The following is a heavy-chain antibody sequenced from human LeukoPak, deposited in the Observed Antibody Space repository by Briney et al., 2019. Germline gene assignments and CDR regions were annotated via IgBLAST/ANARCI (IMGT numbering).Heavy chain of an antibody. CDR1: GFTFSTYS. J-gene: IGHJ5*02. V-gene: IGHV3-21*01. Sequence: GGSLRLSCAASGFTFSTYSMNWVRQVPGKGLEWVSSINDNSRSIFYTDSLKGRFTVSRDNSKNLLYLQMNNLRVEDTAVYYCAKSVSSYYDWFDPWGQGTLVIVSS. D-gene: IGHD3-22*01. CDR2: INDNSRSI. CDR3: AKSVSSYYDWFDP.